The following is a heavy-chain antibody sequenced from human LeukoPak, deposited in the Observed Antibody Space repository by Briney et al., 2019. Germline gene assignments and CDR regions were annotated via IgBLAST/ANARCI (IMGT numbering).Heavy chain of an antibody. CDR2: IYYSGST. CDR1: SDSISSSSYY. CDR3: ARGGDGYNQGWFDP. D-gene: IGHD5-24*01. V-gene: IGHV4-39*07. Sequence: PSETLSLTCTVSSDSISSSSYYWGWIRQPPGKGLEWIGTIYYSGSTYYNPSLKSRVTISVDTSKNQFSLKLSSVTAADTAVYYCARGGDGYNQGWFDPWGQGTLVTVSS. J-gene: IGHJ5*02.